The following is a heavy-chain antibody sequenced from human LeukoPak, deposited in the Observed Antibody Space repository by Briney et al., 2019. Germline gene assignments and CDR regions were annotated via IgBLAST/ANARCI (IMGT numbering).Heavy chain of an antibody. J-gene: IGHJ6*02. D-gene: IGHD3-3*01. Sequence: SETLSLTCAAYGGSFSGYYWSWIHQPPGKGLEWIGEINHSGSTNYNPSLKSRVTISVDTSKNQFSLKLSSVTAADTAVYYCARGSSHYDFWSGPMNYYYYGMDVWGQGTTVTVSS. V-gene: IGHV4-34*01. CDR1: GGSFSGYY. CDR3: ARGSSHYDFWSGPMNYYYYGMDV. CDR2: INHSGST.